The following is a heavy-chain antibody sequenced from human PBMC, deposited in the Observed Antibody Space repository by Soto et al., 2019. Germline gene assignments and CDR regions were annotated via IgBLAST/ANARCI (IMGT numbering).Heavy chain of an antibody. CDR2: INIGSGRT. Sequence: ASVKVSCKTSGYDFSSYAMLWVRQAPGQRLEWMGWINIGSGRTEYSQNLQDRISITRDTAASTVYMDLSSLKSEDTSVYFCVRVSGYYLPDYWGQGTLVTVSS. V-gene: IGHV1-3*04. D-gene: IGHD5-18*01. CDR1: GYDFSSYA. J-gene: IGHJ4*02. CDR3: VRVSGYYLPDY.